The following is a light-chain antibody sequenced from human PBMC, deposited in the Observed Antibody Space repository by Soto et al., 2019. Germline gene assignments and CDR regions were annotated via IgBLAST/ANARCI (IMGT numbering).Light chain of an antibody. Sequence: DIRMTQSPSTLSASVGDRVTITCRASQNIRSWLAWYQQKPGKAPRLLISDASNLESGVPSRFSGSGYGTEFTLTISSLQPDDFATYYCQQHNCYFGPGTRVDSK. CDR1: QNIRSW. V-gene: IGKV1-5*01. CDR2: DAS. J-gene: IGKJ3*01. CDR3: QQHNCY.